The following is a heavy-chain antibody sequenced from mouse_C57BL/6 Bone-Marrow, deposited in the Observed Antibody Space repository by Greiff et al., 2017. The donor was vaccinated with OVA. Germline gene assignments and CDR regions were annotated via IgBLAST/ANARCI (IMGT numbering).Heavy chain of an antibody. CDR1: GYTFTDYN. CDR3: ARFGPYAMDY. Sequence: EVQRVESGPVLVKPGASVKMSCKASGYTFTDYNMNWVKQSHGKSLEWIGVINPYNGGTSYNQKFKGKATLTVDKSSSTAYMELNSLTSEDSAVYYCARFGPYAMDYWGQGTSVTVSS. CDR2: INPYNGGT. V-gene: IGHV1-19*01. J-gene: IGHJ4*01.